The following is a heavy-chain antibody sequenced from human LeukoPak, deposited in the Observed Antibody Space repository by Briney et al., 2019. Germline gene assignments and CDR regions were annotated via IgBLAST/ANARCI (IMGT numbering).Heavy chain of an antibody. Sequence: GGSLRLSCTASGFTFSSYSTNWVRQAPGKGLEWVSSISSRSSYIYYADSVKGRFTISRDNAKNSLYLQMNSLRAEDTAVYYCAISIAAPGTGFDYWGQGTLVTVSS. D-gene: IGHD6-13*01. CDR3: AISIAAPGTGFDY. CDR1: GFTFSSYS. J-gene: IGHJ4*02. CDR2: ISSRSSYI. V-gene: IGHV3-21*01.